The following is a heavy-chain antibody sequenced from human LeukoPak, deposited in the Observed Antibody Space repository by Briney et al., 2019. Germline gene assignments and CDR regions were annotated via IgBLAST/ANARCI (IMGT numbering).Heavy chain of an antibody. V-gene: IGHV4-39*07. J-gene: IGHJ2*01. CDR2: IYYSGST. D-gene: IGHD6-19*01. CDR3: ARDWDSSGWQVFPYWYFDL. CDR1: GGSISSSSYY. Sequence: SETLSLTCTVSGGSISSSSYYWGWIRQPPGKGLEWIGSIYYSGSTYYNPSLKSRVTISVDTSKNQFSLKLSSVTAADTAVYYCARDWDSSGWQVFPYWYFDLWGRGTLVTVSS.